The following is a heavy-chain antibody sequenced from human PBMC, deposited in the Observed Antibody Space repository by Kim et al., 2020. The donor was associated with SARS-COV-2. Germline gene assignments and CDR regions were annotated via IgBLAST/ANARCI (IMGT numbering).Heavy chain of an antibody. CDR3: ARIVTDYGVHEFDC. D-gene: IGHD4-17*01. Sequence: GGSLRLSCAASGFTFSGYSMNWVRQAPGKGLEWVSSISRSSSYIYYADSVKGRFTISRDNAKNSLYLQMNSLRAEDTAVYYCARIVTDYGVHEFDCWGQGNRLTVPS. V-gene: IGHV3-21*01. CDR2: ISRSSSYI. J-gene: IGHJ4*02. CDR1: GFTFSGYS.